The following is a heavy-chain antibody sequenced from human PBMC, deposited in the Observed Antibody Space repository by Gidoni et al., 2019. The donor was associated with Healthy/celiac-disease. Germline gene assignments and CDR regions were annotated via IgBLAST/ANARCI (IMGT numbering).Heavy chain of an antibody. CDR1: GFTFSSYS. V-gene: IGHV3-21*01. D-gene: IGHD5-12*01. Sequence: EVQLVASGGGLVKPGGSLRLSCAASGFTFSSYSLNWVRQAPGKGLEWVSSISSSSSYIYYADSVKGRFTISRDNAKNSLYLQMNSLRAEDTAVYYCAREGSGYDSSQSLTYYYMDVWGKGTTVTVSS. CDR2: ISSSSSYI. J-gene: IGHJ6*03. CDR3: AREGSGYDSSQSLTYYYMDV.